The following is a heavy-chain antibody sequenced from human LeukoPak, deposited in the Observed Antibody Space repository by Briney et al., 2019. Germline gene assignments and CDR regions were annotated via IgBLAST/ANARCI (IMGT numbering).Heavy chain of an antibody. Sequence: GGSLRLSCAASGFTFSSYAMSWVRQAPGKGLEWVSATSGSGGTTDYADSVKGRFTISRDNSKSTLYLQMNSLRAEDTAVYYCAKDREYWYFDLWGRGTLVTVSS. CDR3: AKDREYWYFDL. V-gene: IGHV3-23*01. CDR2: TSGSGGTT. J-gene: IGHJ2*01. CDR1: GFTFSSYA. D-gene: IGHD3-10*01.